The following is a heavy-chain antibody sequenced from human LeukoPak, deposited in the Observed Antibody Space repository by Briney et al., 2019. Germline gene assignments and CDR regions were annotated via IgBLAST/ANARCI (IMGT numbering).Heavy chain of an antibody. CDR3: ARDQGGVVVPAAIFRY. D-gene: IGHD2-2*01. J-gene: IGHJ4*02. CDR1: GFTFSSYW. CDR2: IKQDGSEK. Sequence: GGSLRLSCAASGFTFSSYWMSWVRQAPGKGLEWVANIKQDGSEKYYVDSVKGQFTISRDNAKNSLYLQMNSLRAEDTAVYYCARDQGGVVVPAAIFRYWGQGTLVTVSS. V-gene: IGHV3-7*01.